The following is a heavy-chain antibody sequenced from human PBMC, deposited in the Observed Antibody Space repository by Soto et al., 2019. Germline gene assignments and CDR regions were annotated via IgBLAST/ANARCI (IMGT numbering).Heavy chain of an antibody. Sequence: QVQLQESGPGLVKPSQTLSLTCTVSGGSISSSTYYWSWVRQHPGKGLEWIGYIYYSGSTYYNPSLKSRLTISIDTSKNQFYLRLSSVTAADTAMYYCARSESGRPLDYWGQGILVTVSS. CDR1: GGSISSSTYY. D-gene: IGHD6-6*01. J-gene: IGHJ4*02. CDR2: IYYSGST. V-gene: IGHV4-31*03. CDR3: ARSESGRPLDY.